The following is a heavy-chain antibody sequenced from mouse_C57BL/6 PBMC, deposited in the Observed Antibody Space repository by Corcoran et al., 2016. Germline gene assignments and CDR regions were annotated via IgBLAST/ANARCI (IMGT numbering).Heavy chain of an antibody. CDR1: GYTFTDYY. V-gene: IGHV1-19*01. Sequence: EVQLQQSGPVLVKPGASVKMSCKASGYTFTDYYMNWVKQSHGKSLEWIGVINPYNGGTSYNQKFKGKAKLTVDKSSSTAYMELNSLTSEDSAVYYCARGGYDYEWYFDVWGTGTTVTVSS. D-gene: IGHD2-4*01. CDR2: INPYNGGT. J-gene: IGHJ1*03. CDR3: ARGGYDYEWYFDV.